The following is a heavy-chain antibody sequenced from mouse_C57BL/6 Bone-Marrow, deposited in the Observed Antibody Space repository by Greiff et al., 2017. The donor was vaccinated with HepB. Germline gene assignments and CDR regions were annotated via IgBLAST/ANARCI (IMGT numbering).Heavy chain of an antibody. CDR1: GYSFTDYN. CDR3: AKPLWTFAY. J-gene: IGHJ3*01. V-gene: IGHV1-39*01. D-gene: IGHD6-1*01. CDR2: INPNYGTT. Sequence: EVKLMESGPELVKPGASVKISCKASGYSFTDYNMNWVKQSNGKSLEWIGVINPNYGTTSYNQKFKGKATLTVDKSSSTAYMQLNSLTSEDSAVYYCAKPLWTFAYWGQGTLVTVSA.